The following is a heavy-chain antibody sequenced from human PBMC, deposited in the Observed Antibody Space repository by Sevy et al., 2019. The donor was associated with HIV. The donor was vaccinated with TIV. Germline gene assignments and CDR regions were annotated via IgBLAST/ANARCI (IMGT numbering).Heavy chain of an antibody. D-gene: IGHD2-21*01. J-gene: IGHJ4*02. CDR2: ISGSGTRT. V-gene: IGHV3-23*01. CDR1: GFSFDSYG. CDR3: VRGLQTHCDRTACPLDY. Sequence: GGSLRLSCAVSGFSFDSYGMTWVRQAPGKGLEWVSGISGSGTRTYYADSVKGRFIISRDNAQSYLYLHMSSLKVGDTALYFCVRGLQTHCDRTACPLDYWGQGTLVTVSS.